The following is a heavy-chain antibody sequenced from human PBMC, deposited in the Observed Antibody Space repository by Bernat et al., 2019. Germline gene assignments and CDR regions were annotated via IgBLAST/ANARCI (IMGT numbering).Heavy chain of an antibody. CDR3: ARGPLGEPPHDY. CDR1: GFTFSSYS. J-gene: IGHJ4*02. CDR2: ISGGSSYI. V-gene: IGHV3-21*01. D-gene: IGHD3-10*01. Sequence: EVQLVESGGALVKPGGSLRLSCVGSGFTFSSYSMNWVRQAPGKGLEWVSSISGGSSYIYYADSMKGRFTISRDNAKNSLYLQMDSLRAEDTAVYFCARGPLGEPPHDYWGQGTLVTVSS.